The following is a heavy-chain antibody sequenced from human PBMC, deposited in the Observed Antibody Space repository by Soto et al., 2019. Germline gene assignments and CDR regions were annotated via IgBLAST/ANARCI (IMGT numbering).Heavy chain of an antibody. V-gene: IGHV4-30-2*01. CDR2: TYHSGST. D-gene: IGHD1-1*01. CDR3: ARDQLEGNWFDP. CDR1: GGSISSGGYS. J-gene: IGHJ5*02. Sequence: QLQLQESGSGLVRPSQTLSLTSAVSGGSISSGGYSWNWIRQPPGKGLEWIGYTYHSGSTLYNPSLMSLVTISVDKSKNQFSLKLSSVTAADTSVYYCARDQLEGNWFDPWGQGTLVTVSS.